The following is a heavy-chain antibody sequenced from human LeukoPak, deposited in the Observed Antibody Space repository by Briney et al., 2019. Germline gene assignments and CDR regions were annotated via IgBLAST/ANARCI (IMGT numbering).Heavy chain of an antibody. Sequence: GESLRLSCAASGFTFNSFNMNWVRQAPGRGLEWVSSISSSSSNTYYADSVKGRFAISRDNAKNSLSLQMNSLRAEDTAVYYCARGDWYPPYYFDYWGQGTLVTVSS. V-gene: IGHV3-21*01. CDR3: ARGDWYPPYYFDY. J-gene: IGHJ4*02. CDR2: ISSSSSNT. D-gene: IGHD6-13*01. CDR1: GFTFNSFN.